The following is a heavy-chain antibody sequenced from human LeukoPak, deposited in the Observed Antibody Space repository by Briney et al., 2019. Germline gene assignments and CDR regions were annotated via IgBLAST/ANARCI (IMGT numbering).Heavy chain of an antibody. D-gene: IGHD2-2*01. CDR3: ATGYCSSTSCEYYFDY. V-gene: IGHV1-24*01. CDR2: FDPEDGGT. Sequence: ASVKVSCKVSGYTLTELSMHWVRQAPGKGLEWMGGFDPEDGGTIYAQKFQGRVTMTEDTSTDTAYMELSSLRSEDTAVYYCATGYCSSTSCEYYFDYWGQGTLVTVSS. J-gene: IGHJ4*02. CDR1: GYTLTELS.